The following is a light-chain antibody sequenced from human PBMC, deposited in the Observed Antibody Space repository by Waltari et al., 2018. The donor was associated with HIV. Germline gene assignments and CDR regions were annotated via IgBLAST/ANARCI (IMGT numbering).Light chain of an antibody. Sequence: SYELTQPPPVSVSPGQTARITCSGEAFPKKFAYWYQQTPGRAPVLVIYEDTKRPPETPERFSGSTSGTTATLTITGVQVEDEADYYCYSTDINGTPVFGGGTKLTVL. CDR1: AFPKKF. CDR3: YSTDINGTPV. V-gene: IGLV3-10*01. CDR2: EDT. J-gene: IGLJ2*01.